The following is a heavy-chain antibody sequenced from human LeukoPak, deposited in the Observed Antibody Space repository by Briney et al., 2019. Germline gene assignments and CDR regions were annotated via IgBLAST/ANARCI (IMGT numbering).Heavy chain of an antibody. CDR3: ARVKGTSSSWYRGAFDI. V-gene: IGHV1-46*03. CDR1: GYTFTSYY. D-gene: IGHD6-13*01. J-gene: IGHJ3*02. Sequence: ASVKVSCKASGYTFTSYYMHWVRQAPGQGLEWMGIINPSGGSTSYAQKFQGRVTMTRDTSTSTVYMELSSLRSEDTAVYCCARVKGTSSSWYRGAFDIWGQGTMVTVSS. CDR2: INPSGGST.